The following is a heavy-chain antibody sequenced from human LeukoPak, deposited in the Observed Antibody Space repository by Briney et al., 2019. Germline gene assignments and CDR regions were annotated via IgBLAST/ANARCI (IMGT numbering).Heavy chain of an antibody. CDR2: INSDGSIT. D-gene: IGHD3-3*01. CDR3: VGGLGDY. CDR1: GFTFRSYW. V-gene: IGHV3-74*03. Sequence: GGSLRLSCAASGFTFRSYWMHWVRQPPGKGLVWVSRINSDGSITTYADSVKGRFTISRDNAKNTLFLQINSLRAEDTAVYYCVGGLGDYWGQGTLVSVSS. J-gene: IGHJ4*02.